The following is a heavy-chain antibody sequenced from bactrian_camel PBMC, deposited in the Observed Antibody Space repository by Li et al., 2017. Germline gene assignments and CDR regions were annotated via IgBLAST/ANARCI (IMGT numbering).Heavy chain of an antibody. V-gene: IGHV3S6*01. D-gene: IGHD1*01. Sequence: QVQLVESGGGLVQPGGSLRLSCAASGFTFSMYAMNWVRQAPGKGLEWVSRIYSDGSNAVYAASVKGRFTISRDNAKNTVYLQMNSLKPEDSGVYFCAASLLPSRECTLTESKYAYWGQGTQVTVS. CDR1: GFTFSMYA. J-gene: IGHJ4*01. CDR2: IYSDGSNA. CDR3: AASLLPSRECTLTESKYAY.